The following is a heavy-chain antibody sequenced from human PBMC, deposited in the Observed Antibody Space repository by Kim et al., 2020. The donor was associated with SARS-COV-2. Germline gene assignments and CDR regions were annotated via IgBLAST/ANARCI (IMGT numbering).Heavy chain of an antibody. Sequence: SVKVSCKTSGGTFSSYAISWVRQAPGQGLEWMGGIIPIFGTANYAQKFQGRVTITADESTSTAYMELSSLRSEDTAVYYCARALYYYDSSGYYSRRGYYYYGMDVWGQGTTVTVSS. CDR3: ARALYYYDSSGYYSRRGYYYYGMDV. CDR2: IIPIFGTA. D-gene: IGHD3-22*01. J-gene: IGHJ6*02. V-gene: IGHV1-69*13. CDR1: GGTFSSYA.